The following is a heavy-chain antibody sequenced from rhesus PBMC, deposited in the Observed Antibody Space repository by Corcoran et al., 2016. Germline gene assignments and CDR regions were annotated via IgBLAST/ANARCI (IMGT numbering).Heavy chain of an antibody. CDR1: CGSIGGYH. D-gene: IGHD3-22*01. J-gene: IGHJ4*01. CDR2: IDGNIAGT. V-gene: IGHV4-81*01. Sequence: QVQLQESGPGLVKPSETLSLTCAVSCGSIGGYHRNWIRQAPGKGLEWIGNIDGNIAGTNYNPSLKSRGTISKDASKNQFSLRVSSVTSADTAVYYCARGSDPFDYWGQGVLVTVSS. CDR3: ARGSDPFDY.